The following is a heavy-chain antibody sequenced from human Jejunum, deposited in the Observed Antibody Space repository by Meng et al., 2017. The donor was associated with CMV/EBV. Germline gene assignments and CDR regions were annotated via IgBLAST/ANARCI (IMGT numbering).Heavy chain of an antibody. CDR1: FSLSTSRVG. CDR3: SRLVDYGGHLGWFDP. CDR2: IYGNDDK. Sequence: FSLSTSRVGVGWIRQPPGRALEFLTLIYGNDDKRYSPSLRSRLTITKDTSKNQVVLTMTNMDPVDTATYYCSRLVDYGGHLGWFDPWGQGTLVTVSS. D-gene: IGHD4-23*01. V-gene: IGHV2-5*01. J-gene: IGHJ5*02.